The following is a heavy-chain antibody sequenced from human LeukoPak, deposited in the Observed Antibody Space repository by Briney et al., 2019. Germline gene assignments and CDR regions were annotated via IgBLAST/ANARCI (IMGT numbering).Heavy chain of an antibody. J-gene: IGHJ3*02. CDR3: ARDIGGYDAFNI. CDR1: GGSISTYY. Sequence: PSETLSLTCTVSGGSISTYYWSWIRQPPGKGLEWTGYIYYSGSTKYNPFLRSRVTISVDTSKNQFSLKLSSVTAADTAVYYCARDIGGYDAFNIWGQGTMVTVSS. V-gene: IGHV4-59*01. D-gene: IGHD3-10*01. CDR2: IYYSGST.